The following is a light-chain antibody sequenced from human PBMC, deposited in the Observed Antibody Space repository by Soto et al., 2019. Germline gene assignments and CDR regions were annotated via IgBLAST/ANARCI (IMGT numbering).Light chain of an antibody. J-gene: IGKJ1*01. CDR3: QQSYSHRT. CDR1: QSISSY. CDR2: AAS. V-gene: IGKV1-39*01. Sequence: DIQMTQSPSSLSASVGDRVTITCRASQSISSYLNWYQQKPGKAPKLLIYAASSLQSGVPSRFSGSGSGTDFTLTISSLQPEECATYYCQQSYSHRTFGLRTKVEIK.